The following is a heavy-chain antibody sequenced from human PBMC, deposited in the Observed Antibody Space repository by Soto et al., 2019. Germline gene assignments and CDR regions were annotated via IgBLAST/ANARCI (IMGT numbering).Heavy chain of an antibody. CDR1: GFTVSSNY. CDR2: IYSGGST. J-gene: IGHJ4*02. V-gene: IGHV3-53*01. CDR3: ARAVIEGYYDSSPYYFDF. D-gene: IGHD3-22*01. Sequence: GGSLRLSCAASGFTVSSNYMSWVRQAPGKGLEWVSVIYSGGSTYYADSVKGRFTISRDNSKNTLYLQMNSLRVEDTAVYYCARAVIEGYYDSSPYYFDFWGQGTLVTVSS.